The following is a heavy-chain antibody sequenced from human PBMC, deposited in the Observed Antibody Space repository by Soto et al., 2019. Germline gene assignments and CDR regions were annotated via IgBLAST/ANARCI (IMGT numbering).Heavy chain of an antibody. CDR1: GYTFTSYG. V-gene: IGHV1-18*01. Sequence: ASVKVSCKASGYTFTSYGISWVRQAPGQGLEWMGWISAYNGNTNYAQKLQGRVTMTTDTSTSTAYMELRSLRAEDTAVYYCAREERLVYGMDVWGQGTTVTVSS. J-gene: IGHJ6*02. D-gene: IGHD1-1*01. CDR2: ISAYNGNT. CDR3: AREERLVYGMDV.